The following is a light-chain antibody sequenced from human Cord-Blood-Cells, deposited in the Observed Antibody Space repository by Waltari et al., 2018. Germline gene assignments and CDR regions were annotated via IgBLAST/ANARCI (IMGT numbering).Light chain of an antibody. CDR3: QQYGSSPFT. V-gene: IGKV3-20*01. CDR2: GAS. CDR1: QSVSSSY. J-gene: IGKJ3*01. Sequence: EIVLTQSPGTLSLSPGERATLSCSASQSVSSSYLAWYQQKPGQDPRLLIYGASSRATGIPDRFSGSGSGTDFTLTISRLEPEDFAVYYCQQYGSSPFTFGPGTKVDIK.